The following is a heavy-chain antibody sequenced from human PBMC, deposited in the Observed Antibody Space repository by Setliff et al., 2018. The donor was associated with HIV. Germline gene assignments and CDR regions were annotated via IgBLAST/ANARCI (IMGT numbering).Heavy chain of an antibody. Sequence: ASVKVSCKASGYTFTDNYIHWVRQAPGQGLEWMAWINSASGCTNYAQNFQGRVTVTRETSINTVYLEVNGLKYDDTAVYYCARDYIHVFDIWGQGTMVTVS. CDR3: ARDYIHVFDI. J-gene: IGHJ3*02. V-gene: IGHV1-2*02. CDR2: INSASGCT. CDR1: GYTFTDNY.